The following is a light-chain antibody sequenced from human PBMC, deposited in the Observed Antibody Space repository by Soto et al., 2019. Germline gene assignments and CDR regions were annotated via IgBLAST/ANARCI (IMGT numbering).Light chain of an antibody. CDR2: GAS. J-gene: IGKJ1*01. CDR3: QQYET. Sequence: EIVLTQSPGTLSLSPGERATLSCRASQSVSSSYLAWYQQKPGQAPRLLIHGASSRATGIPDRFSGSGSGTDFTLTISRLEPEDFAVYYCQQYETFGQGTKVDIK. V-gene: IGKV3-20*01. CDR1: QSVSSSY.